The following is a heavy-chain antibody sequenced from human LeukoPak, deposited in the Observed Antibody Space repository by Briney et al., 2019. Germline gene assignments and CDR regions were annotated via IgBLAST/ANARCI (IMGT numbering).Heavy chain of an antibody. V-gene: IGHV1-24*01. D-gene: IGHD4-17*01. CDR2: FDPEDGET. CDR1: GYTLTELS. Sequence: ASVKVSCTVSGYTLTELSMHWVRQAPGKGLEWMGGFDPEDGETIYAQKFQGRVTMTTDTSTRIAYMELRSLRSDDTAVYYCARVAYGDYYYFDYWGQGTLVTASS. J-gene: IGHJ4*02. CDR3: ARVAYGDYYYFDY.